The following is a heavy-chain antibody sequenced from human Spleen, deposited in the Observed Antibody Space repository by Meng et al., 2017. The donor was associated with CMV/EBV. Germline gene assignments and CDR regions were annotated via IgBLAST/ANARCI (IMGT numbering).Heavy chain of an antibody. D-gene: IGHD3-3*01. V-gene: IGHV3-74*01. J-gene: IGHJ3*01. CDR1: GFTFSSYW. Sequence: GGSLKISCAASGFTFSSYWMHWVRQGPGKRLVWVSRISGDGTTTTYADSVKGRFTISRDNAKNTLYLQMNSLRAEDTAVYYCARPYYDYWTAYSNDAFDFWGQGTMVTVSS. CDR2: ISGDGTTT. CDR3: ARPYYDYWTAYSNDAFDF.